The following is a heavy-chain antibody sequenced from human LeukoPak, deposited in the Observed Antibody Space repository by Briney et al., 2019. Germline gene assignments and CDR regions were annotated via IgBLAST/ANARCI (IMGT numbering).Heavy chain of an antibody. CDR2: ISAYNGNT. D-gene: IGHD3-3*01. Sequence: ASVKVSCKASGYTFTSYGISWVRQAPGQGLEWMGWISAYNGNTNYAQKLQGRVTMTTDTSTSTAYMELRSLRSDDTAVYYYARQTDFWSGYYGLDYWGQGTLVTVSS. CDR3: ARQTDFWSGYYGLDY. J-gene: IGHJ4*02. V-gene: IGHV1-18*01. CDR1: GYTFTSYG.